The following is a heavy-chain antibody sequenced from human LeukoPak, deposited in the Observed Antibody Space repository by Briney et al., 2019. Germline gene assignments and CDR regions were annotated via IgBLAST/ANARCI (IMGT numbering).Heavy chain of an antibody. CDR1: GFTVSSNY. CDR3: ARGSYSSSWYPYYYMDV. Sequence: GGSLRLSCAASGFTVSSNYMSWVRQAPGKGLEWVSVIYSGGSTYYADCVKGRFTISRDNSKNTLYLQMNSLRAEDTAVYYCARGSYSSSWYPYYYMDVWGKGTTVTVSS. J-gene: IGHJ6*03. D-gene: IGHD6-13*01. CDR2: IYSGGST. V-gene: IGHV3-66*01.